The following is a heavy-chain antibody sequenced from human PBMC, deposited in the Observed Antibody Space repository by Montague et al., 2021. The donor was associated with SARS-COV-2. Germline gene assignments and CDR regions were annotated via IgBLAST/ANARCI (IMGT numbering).Heavy chain of an antibody. V-gene: IGHV6-1*01. D-gene: IGHD6-13*01. J-gene: IGHJ6*02. CDR3: ARGSQVGSWPPTDSGMDV. Sequence: CAISGDSVSSNSAAWKWIRQSPSKGLEWLGRTYYRSKWHNDYAEPVKSRKTINQDTSKNQISLQLNSVTPEDTAVYYCARGSQVGSWPPTDSGMDVWGQGTKVTVSS. CDR2: TYYRSKWHN. CDR1: GDSVSSNSAA.